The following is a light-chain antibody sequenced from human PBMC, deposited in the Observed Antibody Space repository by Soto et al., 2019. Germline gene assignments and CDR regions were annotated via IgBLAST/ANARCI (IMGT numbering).Light chain of an antibody. Sequence: QAVVTQPPSASGFPGQSVTISCTGTSSDVGGYKYVSWYQQHPGKAPKLMIFEVNKRPSGVPDRFSGSKSGNTASLTVSGLQAEDEADYYCSSYAGINNLGVFGTGTKLTVL. CDR2: EVN. V-gene: IGLV2-8*01. CDR3: SSYAGINNLGV. CDR1: SSDVGGYKY. J-gene: IGLJ1*01.